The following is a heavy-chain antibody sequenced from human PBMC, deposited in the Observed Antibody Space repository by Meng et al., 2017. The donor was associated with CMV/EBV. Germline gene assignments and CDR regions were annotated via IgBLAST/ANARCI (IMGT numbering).Heavy chain of an antibody. Sequence: ASVKVSCKASGYTFTSYDINWVRQATGQGLEWMGWMNPNSGNTGYAQKFQGRVTITRNTSISTAYMELSSLRSEDTAVYYCARDGGGYCSSTSCQDPYYYYGMDVWGQGTTVNVSS. CDR1: GYTFTSYD. D-gene: IGHD2-2*01. CDR3: ARDGGGYCSSTSCQDPYYYYGMDV. J-gene: IGHJ6*02. CDR2: MNPNSGNT. V-gene: IGHV1-8*03.